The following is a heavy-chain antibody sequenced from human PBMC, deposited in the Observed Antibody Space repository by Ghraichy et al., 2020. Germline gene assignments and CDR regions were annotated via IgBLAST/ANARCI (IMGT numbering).Heavy chain of an antibody. CDR3: FLSGSFRRAYFDY. J-gene: IGHJ4*02. CDR2: IKSKTDGGTT. CDR1: GFTFSNAW. Sequence: GESLNISCAASGFTFSNAWMSWVRQAPGKGVEWVGCIKSKTDGGTTDYAAHVKGRFTISRDDSKNTLYLQMNSLKTEDTAVYYCFLSGSFRRAYFDYWGQGTLVTVSS. D-gene: IGHD1-26*01. V-gene: IGHV3-15*01.